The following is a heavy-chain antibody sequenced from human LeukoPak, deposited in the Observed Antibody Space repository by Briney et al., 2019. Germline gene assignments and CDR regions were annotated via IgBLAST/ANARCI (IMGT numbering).Heavy chain of an antibody. CDR1: GGSFSGYY. CDR3: ARRKGPYCSGGDCYFDY. Sequence: PSETLSLTRAVYGGSFSGYYWSWIRQPPGKGLEWIGEINHSGSTNYNPSLKSRVTISVDTSKNQFSLKLSSVTAADTAVYYCARRKGPYCSGGDCYFDYWGQGTLVTVSS. V-gene: IGHV4-34*01. CDR2: INHSGST. J-gene: IGHJ4*02. D-gene: IGHD2-15*01.